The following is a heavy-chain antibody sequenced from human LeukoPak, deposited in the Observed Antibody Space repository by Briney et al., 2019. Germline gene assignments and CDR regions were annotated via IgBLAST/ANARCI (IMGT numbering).Heavy chain of an antibody. V-gene: IGHV4-59*08. J-gene: IGHJ6*03. CDR2: IYYGGST. CDR3: ARVGEGLNYYYYIDV. Sequence: PSGTLCLTCAVSGVSLSSYYLNWVRQPPGKGLEWVGDIYYGGSTNYNTSLKSRATISVYTSKNQFTLKLSSVTAADTDVYYCARVGEGLNYYYYIDVWGKGTTVTVSS. CDR1: GVSLSSYY.